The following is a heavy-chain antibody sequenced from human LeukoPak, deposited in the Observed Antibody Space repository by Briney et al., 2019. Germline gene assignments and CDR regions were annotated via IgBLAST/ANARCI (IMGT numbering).Heavy chain of an antibody. CDR1: GSTSSSYW. V-gene: IGHV3-74*01. D-gene: IGHD6-19*01. CDR2: INSDGSST. Sequence: GGSLRLSCAASGSTSSSYWMHWVRQAPGKGLVWVSRINSDGSSTSYADSVKGRFTISRDNAKNTLYLQMNSLRAEDTAVYYCARVGLYSSGWYSDDWFDPWGQGTLVTVSS. CDR3: ARVGLYSSGWYSDDWFDP. J-gene: IGHJ5*02.